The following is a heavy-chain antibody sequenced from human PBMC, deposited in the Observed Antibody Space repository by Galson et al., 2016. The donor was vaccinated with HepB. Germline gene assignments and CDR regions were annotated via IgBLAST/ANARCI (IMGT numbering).Heavy chain of an antibody. V-gene: IGHV6-1*01. J-gene: IGHJ6*02. CDR2: TYYRSKWYN. CDR1: GDSVSSNSAT. Sequence: CAISGDSVSSNSATWNWIRQSPSRGLEWLGRTYYRSKWYNDYGVSVKSRITIKPDTSKNQFSLQLTSVSAQDTAVYYCARVVTSPGMTCGGFGLDIWGQGTTVAVSS. CDR3: ARVVTSPGMTCGGFGLDI. D-gene: IGHD2-21*01.